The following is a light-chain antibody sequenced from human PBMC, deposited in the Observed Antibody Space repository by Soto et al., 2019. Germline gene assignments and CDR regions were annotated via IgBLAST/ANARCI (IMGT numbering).Light chain of an antibody. CDR2: DAS. CDR1: QSIRTS. V-gene: IGKV3-11*01. Sequence: VVTQSPSTLSLSPGRRATLPCRASQSIRTSLAWYQQKPCQAPRLVXFDASNRANGVPARFGGSGSGTDFTLTINSLEPEDFAVYYCQQRNVWPPITFGQGTRLEIK. J-gene: IGKJ5*01. CDR3: QQRNVWPPIT.